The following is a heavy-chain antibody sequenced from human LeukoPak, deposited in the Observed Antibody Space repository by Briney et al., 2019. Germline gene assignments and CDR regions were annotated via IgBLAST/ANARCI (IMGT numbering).Heavy chain of an antibody. CDR3: ARGRYVTTRGGAAAGFLDY. D-gene: IGHD6-13*01. V-gene: IGHV4-39*07. J-gene: IGHJ4*02. CDR2: IYYSGTT. Sequence: PSETLSLTCTVSGGSIPISTYYWGWVRQPPGKGLEWIGSIYYSGTTKYNPSLKSRVTISVDNSNNKFSLRLSSVTAADTAVYYCARGRYVTTRGGAAAGFLDYWGQGTLVTVST. CDR1: GGSIPISTYY.